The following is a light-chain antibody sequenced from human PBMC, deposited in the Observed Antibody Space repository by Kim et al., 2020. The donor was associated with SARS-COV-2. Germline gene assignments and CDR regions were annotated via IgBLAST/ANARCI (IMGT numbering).Light chain of an antibody. V-gene: IGLV2-14*04. J-gene: IGLJ3*02. CDR3: GSYTSDTTLL. CDR1: SGDVGGYNS. CDR2: DVT. Sequence: IAISCNGTSGDVGGYNSDSWYQQHPGKVHKVIIYDVTKRPSVVSGRFSGSKSGSTASLTISGLQAEDEADYYCGSYTSDTTLLFGGGTKVTVL.